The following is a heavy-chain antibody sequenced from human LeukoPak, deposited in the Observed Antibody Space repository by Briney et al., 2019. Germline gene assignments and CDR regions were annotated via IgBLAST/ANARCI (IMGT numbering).Heavy chain of an antibody. V-gene: IGHV4-59*08. J-gene: IGHJ4*02. D-gene: IGHD1-26*01. Sequence: SETLSLTCTVSGGSIGSYYWSWIRQPPGKGLEWIGYIYYSGSTNYNPSLKSRVTISVDTSKNQFSLKLSSVTAADTAVYYCARSMLSGSYWGYFDYWGQGTLVTVSS. CDR2: IYYSGST. CDR3: ARSMLSGSYWGYFDY. CDR1: GGSIGSYY.